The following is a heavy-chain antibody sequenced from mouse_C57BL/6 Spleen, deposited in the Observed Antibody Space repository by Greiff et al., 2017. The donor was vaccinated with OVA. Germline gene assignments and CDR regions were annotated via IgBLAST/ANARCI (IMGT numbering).Heavy chain of an antibody. CDR1: GYAFSSSW. CDR2: IYPGDGDT. D-gene: IGHD1-1*01. Sequence: QVQLQQSGPELVKPGASVKISCKASGYAFSSSWMNWVKQRPGKGLAWIGRIYPGDGDTNYNGKFKGKATLTADKSSSTAYMQLSSLTSEDSAVYFCASYYYGSSYVSWFAYWGQGTLVTVSA. CDR3: ASYYYGSSYVSWFAY. J-gene: IGHJ3*01. V-gene: IGHV1-82*01.